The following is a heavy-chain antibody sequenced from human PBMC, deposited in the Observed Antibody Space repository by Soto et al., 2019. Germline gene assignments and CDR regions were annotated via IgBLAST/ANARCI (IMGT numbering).Heavy chain of an antibody. CDR1: GYTFTRYA. Sequence: ASVKVSCKASGYTFTRYAIHWVRQAPGQRLEWMGWINAGNGNAKYSQKFQGRVTITRHTSATTGYMELGGLRSEDTGVYYCASGIDYGELDYWGQGTLVTGSS. V-gene: IGHV1-3*01. CDR2: INAGNGNA. J-gene: IGHJ4*02. D-gene: IGHD4-17*01. CDR3: ASGIDYGELDY.